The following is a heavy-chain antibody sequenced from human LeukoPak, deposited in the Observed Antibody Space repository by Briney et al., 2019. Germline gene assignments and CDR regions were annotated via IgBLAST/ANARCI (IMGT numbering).Heavy chain of an antibody. V-gene: IGHV1-2*02. Sequence: GASVKVSCKASGYTFTSYGISWVRQAPGQGLEWMGWINPNSGGTNYAQKFQGRVTMTRDTSISTAYMELSRLRSDDTAVYYCARGGSGWSVDYWGQGTLVTVSS. D-gene: IGHD6-19*01. CDR1: GYTFTSYG. CDR3: ARGGSGWSVDY. J-gene: IGHJ4*02. CDR2: INPNSGGT.